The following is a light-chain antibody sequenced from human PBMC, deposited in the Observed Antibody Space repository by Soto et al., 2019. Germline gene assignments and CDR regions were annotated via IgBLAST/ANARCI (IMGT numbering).Light chain of an antibody. CDR2: GPS. Sequence: EIVLTQSPGTLSLSPGERATLSCRASQSVSNNYLAWYQQKPGQAPRLLISGPSNRATGIPDRFSGSGSGTDFTLAISRLEPDDFAVYYCQQYGTSPFTSGPGTRVDLK. V-gene: IGKV3-20*01. CDR3: QQYGTSPFT. J-gene: IGKJ3*01. CDR1: QSVSNNY.